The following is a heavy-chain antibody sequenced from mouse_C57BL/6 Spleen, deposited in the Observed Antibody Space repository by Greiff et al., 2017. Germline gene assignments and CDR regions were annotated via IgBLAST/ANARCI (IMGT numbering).Heavy chain of an antibody. CDR3: ARSNYGSSLAWFAY. CDR1: GYAFSSSW. CDR2: IYPGDGDT. D-gene: IGHD1-1*01. Sequence: QVQLQQSGPELVKPGASVKISCKASGYAFSSSWMNWVKQRPGQGLEWIGRIYPGDGDTNYNGKFKGKATLTADKSSSTAYMQLSSLTSEDSAVYFCARSNYGSSLAWFAYWGQGTLVTVSA. V-gene: IGHV1-82*01. J-gene: IGHJ3*01.